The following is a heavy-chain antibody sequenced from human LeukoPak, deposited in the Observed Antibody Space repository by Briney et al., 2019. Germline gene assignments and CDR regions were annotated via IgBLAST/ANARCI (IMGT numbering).Heavy chain of an antibody. CDR2: ISSSGSTL. CDR3: ARYGQQLVSDY. D-gene: IGHD6-13*01. V-gene: IGHV3-48*03. J-gene: IGHJ4*02. CDR1: GFTFSNYE. Sequence: PGTSLRLSCAASGFTFSNYEMYWVRQAPGKGLEWLSYISSSGSTLYYADSVKGRFTISRDNAKSSLYLQMNSLRAEDTAVYYCARYGQQLVSDYWGQGTLLTVSS.